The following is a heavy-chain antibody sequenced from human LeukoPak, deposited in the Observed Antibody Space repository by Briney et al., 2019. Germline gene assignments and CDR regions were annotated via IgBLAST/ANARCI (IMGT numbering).Heavy chain of an antibody. CDR2: ISGSGGTT. CDR3: AKDRLLWFGESQGLFDY. V-gene: IGHV3-23*01. D-gene: IGHD3-10*01. J-gene: IGHJ4*02. Sequence: PGGSLRLSRAASGFTFSSYAKTWVRQAPGKGLEWVSLISGSGGTTDYADSVKGRFTISRDNSKNTLYLQMNSLRAEDTAVYYCAKDRLLWFGESQGLFDYWGQGTLVTVSS. CDR1: GFTFSSYA.